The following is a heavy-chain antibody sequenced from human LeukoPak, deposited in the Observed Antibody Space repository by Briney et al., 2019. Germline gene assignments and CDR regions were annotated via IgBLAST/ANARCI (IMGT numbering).Heavy chain of an antibody. Sequence: GGSLRLSCAVSGFTFRSYWMSWLRQAPGKGLDCVASISQDGTKQYYVDSVRGRFTISRDDAKNSVYLQMNNLRDQNTAVYYCVRRNLFDYWGQGTLVTVSS. CDR2: ISQDGTKQ. V-gene: IGHV3-7*03. CDR3: VRRNLFDY. CDR1: GFTFRSYW. J-gene: IGHJ4*02.